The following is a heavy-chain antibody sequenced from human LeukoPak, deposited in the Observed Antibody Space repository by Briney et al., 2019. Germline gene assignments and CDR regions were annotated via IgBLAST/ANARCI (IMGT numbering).Heavy chain of an antibody. V-gene: IGHV1-18*04. CDR3: ARDLGYCSGGSCYSFSY. J-gene: IGHJ4*02. CDR2: ISAYNGNT. Sequence: ASVSVSCTASGYTFTSYGISWVRQAPGQGLEWMGWISAYNGNTNYAQKLQGRVTITTDTSTSTAYMELRSLRSDDTAVYYCARDLGYCSGGSCYSFSYWGQGTLVTVSS. D-gene: IGHD2-15*01. CDR1: GYTFTSYG.